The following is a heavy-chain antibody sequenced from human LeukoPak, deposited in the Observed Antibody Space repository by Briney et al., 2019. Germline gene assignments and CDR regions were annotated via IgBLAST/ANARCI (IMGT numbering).Heavy chain of an antibody. Sequence: SETLSLTCTVSGGSISSYYCSWIRQPPGKGLEWIGYIYYSGSTNYNPSLRSRVTISVDTSKNQFSLKLSSVTAADTAVYYCARHNVRATIVHFDYWGQGTLVTVSS. CDR1: GGSISSYY. D-gene: IGHD5-12*01. V-gene: IGHV4-59*08. CDR3: ARHNVRATIVHFDY. J-gene: IGHJ4*02. CDR2: IYYSGST.